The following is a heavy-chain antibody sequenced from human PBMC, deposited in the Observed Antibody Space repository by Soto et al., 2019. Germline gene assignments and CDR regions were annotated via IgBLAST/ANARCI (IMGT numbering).Heavy chain of an antibody. V-gene: IGHV1-3*01. CDR1: GYTFTSYA. CDR3: AREGLRTSDPPGYYYNMDV. D-gene: IGHD2-2*01. CDR2: INAGNGNT. J-gene: IGHJ6*03. Sequence: QVQLVQSGAEVKKPGASVKVSCKASGYTFTSYAMHWVRQAPGQRLEGMGWINAGNGNTKYSRKFQGRVTITRDTSASTAYMELSSLRSKDMALYYCAREGLRTSDPPGYYYNMDVWGKGTTVTVSS.